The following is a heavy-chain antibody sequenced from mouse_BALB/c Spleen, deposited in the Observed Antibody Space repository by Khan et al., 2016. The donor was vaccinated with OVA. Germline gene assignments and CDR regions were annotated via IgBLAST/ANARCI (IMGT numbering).Heavy chain of an antibody. Sequence: VQLVESGPGLVKPSQSLSLTCTVTGYSITSGYVWNWIRQFPGNQLECMGYISYIGNTNYNPSLKSRISITRDTSKNQFFLQLNSVTTEDTATYDCARTARIKYWGQGTTLTVSS. D-gene: IGHD1-2*01. CDR1: GYSITSGYV. CDR3: ARTARIKY. V-gene: IGHV3-2*02. J-gene: IGHJ2*01. CDR2: ISYIGNT.